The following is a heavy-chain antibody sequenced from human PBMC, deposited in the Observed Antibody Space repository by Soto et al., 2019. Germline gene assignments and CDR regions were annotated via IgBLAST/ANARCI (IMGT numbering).Heavy chain of an antibody. D-gene: IGHD2-15*01. V-gene: IGHV4-34*01. CDR2: INHSGST. CDR3: ARGGVEYCSGGSCYASFDY. Sequence: SETVSLTCAVYGGSFSGYYWSWIRQPPGKGLEWIGEINHSGSTNYNPSLKSRVTISVDTSKNQFSLKLSSVTAADTAVYYCARGGVEYCSGGSCYASFDYWGQGTLVTVSS. CDR1: GGSFSGYY. J-gene: IGHJ4*02.